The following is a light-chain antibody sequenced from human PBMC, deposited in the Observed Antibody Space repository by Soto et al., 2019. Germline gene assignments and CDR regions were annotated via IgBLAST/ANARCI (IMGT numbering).Light chain of an antibody. V-gene: IGKV3-15*01. CDR3: QQYNKWWT. J-gene: IGKJ1*01. CDR1: QSVSSN. Sequence: EIVMTQSPATLSVSPGERATLSCRASQSVSSNLAWYQQKPGQAPRLLIYGASTRATGIPARFSGSGSGTEFTLTSSSLQSEGFAVYYCQQYNKWWTFGQGTKVEIK. CDR2: GAS.